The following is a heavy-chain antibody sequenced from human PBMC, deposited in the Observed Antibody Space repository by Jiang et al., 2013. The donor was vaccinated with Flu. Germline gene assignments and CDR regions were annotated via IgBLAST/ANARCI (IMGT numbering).Heavy chain of an antibody. Sequence: TFSGFSLSTSGVGVGWIRQPPGKALEWLALIYWDDDKRYSPSLKSRLTITKDTSKNQVVLTMTNMDPVDTATYYCARHPTYYDYVWGSYRPTPFDYWGQGTLVTVSS. V-gene: IGHV2-5*02. CDR1: GFSLSTSGVG. CDR2: IYWDDDK. D-gene: IGHD3-16*02. J-gene: IGHJ4*02. CDR3: ARHPTYYDYVWGSYRPTPFDY.